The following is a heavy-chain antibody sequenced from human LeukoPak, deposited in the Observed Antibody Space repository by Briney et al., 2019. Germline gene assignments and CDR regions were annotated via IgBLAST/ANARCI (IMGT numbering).Heavy chain of an antibody. Sequence: SETLSLTCTVSGGSISSYYWSWIRQPPGKGLEWIGYIYYSGSTNYNPSLKSRVTISVDTSKNQFSLKLSSVTAADTAVYYCARDFDRDGYNYLGDAFDIWGQGTMVTVSS. CDR1: GGSISSYY. J-gene: IGHJ3*02. D-gene: IGHD5-24*01. CDR2: IYYSGST. CDR3: ARDFDRDGYNYLGDAFDI. V-gene: IGHV4-59*12.